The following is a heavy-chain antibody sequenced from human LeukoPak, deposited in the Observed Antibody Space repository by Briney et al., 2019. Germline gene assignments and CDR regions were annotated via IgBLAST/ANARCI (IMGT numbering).Heavy chain of an antibody. CDR2: ISYDGSNK. CDR1: GFTFSSYG. D-gene: IGHD6-13*01. Sequence: GGSLRLSCAASGFTFSSYGMHWVRQAPGKGLEWVAVISYDGSNKYYADSVKGRFTISRDNSKNTLYLQMNSLRAEDTAVYYCARAKRIAAAGYFDYWGQGTLVTVSS. CDR3: ARAKRIAAAGYFDY. V-gene: IGHV3-30*03. J-gene: IGHJ4*02.